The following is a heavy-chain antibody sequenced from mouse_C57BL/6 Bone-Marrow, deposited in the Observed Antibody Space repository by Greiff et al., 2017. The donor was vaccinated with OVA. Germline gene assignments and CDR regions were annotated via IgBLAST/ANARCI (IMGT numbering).Heavy chain of an antibody. V-gene: IGHV1-42*01. CDR1: GYSFTGYY. CDR3: AVPAWFAY. D-gene: IGHD5-1*01. Sequence: VQLQQSGPELVKPGASVKISCKASGYSFTGYYMNWVKQSPEKSLEWIGEINPSTGGTTYNQKFKAKATLTVDKSSSTAYMQLKSLTSEDSAVYYCAVPAWFAYWGQGTLVTVS. CDR2: INPSTGGT. J-gene: IGHJ3*01.